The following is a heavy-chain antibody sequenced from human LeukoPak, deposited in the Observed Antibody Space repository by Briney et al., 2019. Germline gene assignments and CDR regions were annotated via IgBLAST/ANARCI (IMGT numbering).Heavy chain of an antibody. J-gene: IGHJ4*02. CDR2: IRSKAYGGTT. D-gene: IGHD6-13*01. V-gene: IGHV3-49*03. CDR1: GFAFGDYA. CDR3: ARGDGSSWAFDY. Sequence: SLRLSCTASGFAFGDYAMTWFRQAPGKGLEWVSFIRSKAYGGTTEYAASVKGRFTISRDDSKSIAYLQMNSLKTEDTAVYYCARGDGSSWAFDYWGQGTLLTVSS.